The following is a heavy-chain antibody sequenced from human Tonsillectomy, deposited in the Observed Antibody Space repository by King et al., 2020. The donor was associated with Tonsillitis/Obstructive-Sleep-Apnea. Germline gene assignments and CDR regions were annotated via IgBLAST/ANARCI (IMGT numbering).Heavy chain of an antibody. V-gene: IGHV1-2*04. CDR3: ARAQYYYDSSGCFDY. CDR2: INPNSGGT. Sequence: VQLVESGAEVKKPGASVKVSCKASGYTFTGYYMHWVRQAPGQGLEWMGWINPNSGGTNYAQKFQGWVTMTRDTSISTAYMELSRLRSDDTAVYYCARAQYYYDSSGCFDYWGQGTLVTVSS. D-gene: IGHD3-22*01. J-gene: IGHJ4*02. CDR1: GYTFTGYY.